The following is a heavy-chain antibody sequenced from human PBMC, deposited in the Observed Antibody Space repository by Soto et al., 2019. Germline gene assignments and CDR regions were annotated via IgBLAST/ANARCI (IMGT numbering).Heavy chain of an antibody. J-gene: IGHJ6*02. V-gene: IGHV3-23*01. CDR2: ISGSGGST. Sequence: GSLRLSCAASGFTFSNYAMTWVRQAPGKGLEWVSAISGSGGSTYYADSVKGRFTISRDNSKNTLFLQMDSLRAEDTAVYYCANPPPTMESTIYYYYGMDVWGQGTTVTVS. CDR3: ANPPPTMESTIYYYYGMDV. CDR1: GFTFSNYA. D-gene: IGHD1-26*01.